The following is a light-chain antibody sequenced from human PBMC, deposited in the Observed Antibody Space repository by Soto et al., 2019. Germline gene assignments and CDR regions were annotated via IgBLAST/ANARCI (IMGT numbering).Light chain of an antibody. CDR1: SSDVGGYNY. J-gene: IGLJ1*01. CDR2: EVS. CDR3: SSYAGSKKV. V-gene: IGLV2-8*01. Sequence: QSALTQPHSASGSPGQSVTISCTGTSSDVGGYNYVSWYQQHPGKAPKLMIYEVSKRPSGVPDRFSGSKSGNTASLTVSGLQAEDEADYDCSSYAGSKKVFGTETKVTV.